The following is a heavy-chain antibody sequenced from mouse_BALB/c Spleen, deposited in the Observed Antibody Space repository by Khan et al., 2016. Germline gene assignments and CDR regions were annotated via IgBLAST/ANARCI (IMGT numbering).Heavy chain of an antibody. CDR1: GFTFSNFG. J-gene: IGHJ2*01. CDR3: ARNYYGSGIDY. Sequence: EVELVESGGGLVQPGGSRKLSCAASGFTFSNFGMHWVRQAPEKGLEWVAYISGGSNTIFYADTMKGRFTISRAHPKSTLFLQMTSLRYADTAMYYCARNYYGSGIDYWGQGTTLTVSS. CDR2: ISGGSNTI. D-gene: IGHD1-1*01. V-gene: IGHV5-17*02.